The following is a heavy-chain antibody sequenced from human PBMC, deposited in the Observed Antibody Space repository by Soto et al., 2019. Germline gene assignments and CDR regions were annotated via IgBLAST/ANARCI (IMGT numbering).Heavy chain of an antibody. CDR2: FSNRGSSA. V-gene: IGHV3-23*04. D-gene: IGHD2-21*01. Sequence: EVHLVQSGGGLVQPGESLSLSCVASGFTFNDYAMHWVRQTPGKGLEWVAAFSNRGSSAYYADSVKGLFTISRDKSTKTLSLHMHTLRVEDTAVYFCAKAFCDAATCFPCESWGQGTPVAVSP. CDR1: GFTFNDYA. CDR3: AKAFCDAATCFPCES. J-gene: IGHJ4*02.